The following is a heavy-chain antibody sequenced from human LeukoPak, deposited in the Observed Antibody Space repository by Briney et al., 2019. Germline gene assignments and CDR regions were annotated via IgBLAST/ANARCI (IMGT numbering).Heavy chain of an antibody. V-gene: IGHV3-9*03. Sequence: AGRSLRLSXAASGFTFDDYAMHWVRQAPGKGLEWVSGISWNSGSICYADSVKGRFTISRDNAKNSLYLQMNSLRAEDMALYYCAKGSLSTVVTPPYFDYWGQGTLVTVSS. CDR3: AKGSLSTVVTPPYFDY. D-gene: IGHD4-23*01. CDR2: ISWNSGSI. J-gene: IGHJ4*02. CDR1: GFTFDDYA.